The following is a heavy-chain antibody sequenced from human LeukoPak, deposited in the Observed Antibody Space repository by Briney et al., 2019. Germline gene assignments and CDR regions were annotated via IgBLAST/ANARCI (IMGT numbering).Heavy chain of an antibody. CDR2: IKQDGSEK. D-gene: IGHD1-14*01. J-gene: IGHJ6*03. CDR3: AREGPETDGGYYYYYMDV. V-gene: IGHV3-7*01. Sequence: PGGTLRLSCAASGFTFSSYWMSWVRQAPGKGLEWVANIKQDGSEKYYVDSVKGRFTISRDNAKNSLYLQMNSLRAEDTAVYYCAREGPETDGGYYYYYMDVWGKGTTVTVSS. CDR1: GFTFSSYW.